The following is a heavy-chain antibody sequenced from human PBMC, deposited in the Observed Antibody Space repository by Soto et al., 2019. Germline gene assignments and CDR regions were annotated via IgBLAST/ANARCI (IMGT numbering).Heavy chain of an antibody. CDR2: IYHSRST. Sequence: QLQLQESGSGLVKPSQTLSLTCAVSGGSISSGGYSWSWIRQPPGKGLEWIGYIYHSRSTYYNPALKSRVTISVYRSTNLSSLKLSSVTAADMAAYYCARAPDRWGQGTLVTVSS. CDR3: ARAPDR. J-gene: IGHJ5*02. V-gene: IGHV4-30-2*01. CDR1: GGSISSGGYS.